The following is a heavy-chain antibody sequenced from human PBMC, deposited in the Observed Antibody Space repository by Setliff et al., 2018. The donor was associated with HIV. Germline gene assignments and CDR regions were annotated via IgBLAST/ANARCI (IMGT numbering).Heavy chain of an antibody. CDR2: SNSDGSSST. Sequence: PGGSLRLSCAASGFTFNTYWMHWVRQSPGKGLVWVSHSNSDGSSSTYYADSVKGRFTISRDNSKNTLYLQMNSLRAEDTAVYYCAKVPDYYYYYMDVWGKGTTVTVSS. J-gene: IGHJ6*03. CDR3: AKVPDYYYYYMDV. V-gene: IGHV3-74*01. CDR1: GFTFNTYW.